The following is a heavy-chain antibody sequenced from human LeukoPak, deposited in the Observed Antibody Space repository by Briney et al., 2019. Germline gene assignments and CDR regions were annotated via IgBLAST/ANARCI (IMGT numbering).Heavy chain of an antibody. CDR2: ISGSGGST. V-gene: IGHV3-23*01. CDR1: GFTFSSYA. D-gene: IGHD1-26*01. CDR3: AKKGSIVGATTNDY. J-gene: IGHJ4*02. Sequence: GGSLRLSCAASGFTFSSYAMSWVRQAPGMGLEWVSAISGSGGSTYYADSVKGRFTISRDNSKNTLYLQMNSLRAEDTAVYYCAKKGSIVGATTNDYWGQGTLVTVSS.